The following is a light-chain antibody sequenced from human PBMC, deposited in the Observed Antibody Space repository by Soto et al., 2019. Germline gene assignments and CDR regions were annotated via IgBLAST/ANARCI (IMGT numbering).Light chain of an antibody. Sequence: EIVLTQSPGTLSLSPGERATLSCRASQGVTSNYLAWYQQRPGQAPRLLIYDASSRATGIPDRFSGGGSGTDFTLTISRLEPEDFATYYCQKYNSAPFTFGPGTKVDIK. J-gene: IGKJ3*01. CDR3: QKYNSAPFT. V-gene: IGKV3-20*01. CDR1: QGVTSNY. CDR2: DAS.